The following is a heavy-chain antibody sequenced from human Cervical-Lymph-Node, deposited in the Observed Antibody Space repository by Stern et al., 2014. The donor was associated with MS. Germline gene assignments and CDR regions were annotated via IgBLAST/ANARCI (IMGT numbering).Heavy chain of an antibody. CDR3: TKAWVH. J-gene: IGHJ1*01. D-gene: IGHD7-27*01. Sequence: QVQLVQSGAEVRKPGASVRLSCKASGYIFTSDDINWVRQASGQGLEWKGWLNTGSGDTGFGQKVRGRVTMTRDLSTSTDYMEVRSLTSEDTAVYYCTKAWVHWGQGTQVTVSS. CDR2: LNTGSGDT. V-gene: IGHV1-8*01. CDR1: GYIFTSDD.